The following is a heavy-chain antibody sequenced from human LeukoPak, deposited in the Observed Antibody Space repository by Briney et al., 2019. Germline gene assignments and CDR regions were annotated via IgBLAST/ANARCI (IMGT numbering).Heavy chain of an antibody. CDR3: ARGSSVWEPYYYYYYMDV. V-gene: IGHV4-61*02. J-gene: IGHJ6*03. CDR1: GGSISSGSYY. D-gene: IGHD1-26*01. CDR2: IYTSGST. Sequence: SETLSLTCTVSGGSISSGSYYWSWIRQPAGKGLEWIGRIYTSGSTNYNPSLKSRVTISVDTSKNQFSLKLSSVTAADTAVYYCARGSSVWEPYYYYYYMDVWGKGTTVTVSS.